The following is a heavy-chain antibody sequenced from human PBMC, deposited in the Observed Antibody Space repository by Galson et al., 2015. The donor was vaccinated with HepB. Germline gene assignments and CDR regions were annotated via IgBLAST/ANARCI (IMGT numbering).Heavy chain of an antibody. J-gene: IGHJ6*03. V-gene: IGHV3-30*18. Sequence: SLRLSCAASGFTFSSYGMHWVRQAPGKGLEWVAVISYDGSNKYYADSVKGRFTISRDNSKNTLYLQMNSLRAEDTAVYYCAKDGPFGVVIPPYYYYMDVWGKGTTVTVSS. CDR2: ISYDGSNK. CDR3: AKDGPFGVVIPPYYYYMDV. D-gene: IGHD3-3*01. CDR1: GFTFSSYG.